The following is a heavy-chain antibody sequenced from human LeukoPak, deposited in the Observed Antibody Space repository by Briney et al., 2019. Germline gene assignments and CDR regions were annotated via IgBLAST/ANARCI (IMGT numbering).Heavy chain of an antibody. J-gene: IGHJ4*02. CDR3: MSYAGRSDDY. V-gene: IGHV3-21*01. CDR2: ISSSSSYR. CDR1: GFTFSRYS. Sequence: GGSLRLSCAASGFTFSRYSMNWVRQAPGKGLEWVSSISSSSSYRYYADSVKGRFTISRDNAKNSLHLQMNSLRAEDTAVYYCMSYAGRSDDYWGQGTLVAVSS. D-gene: IGHD3-16*01.